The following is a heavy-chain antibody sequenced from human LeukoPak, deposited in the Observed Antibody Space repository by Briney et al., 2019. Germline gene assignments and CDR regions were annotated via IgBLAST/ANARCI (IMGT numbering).Heavy chain of an antibody. CDR3: ARDYGSGSYYVFDY. CDR1: GFTFSSYS. Sequence: GGSLRLSCAASGFTFSSYSMNRVRQAPGKGLEWVSSISSSSSYIYYADSVKGRFTISRDNAKNSLYLQMNSLRAEDTAVYYCARDYGSGSYYVFDYWGQGTLVTVSS. CDR2: ISSSSSYI. J-gene: IGHJ4*02. V-gene: IGHV3-21*01. D-gene: IGHD3-10*01.